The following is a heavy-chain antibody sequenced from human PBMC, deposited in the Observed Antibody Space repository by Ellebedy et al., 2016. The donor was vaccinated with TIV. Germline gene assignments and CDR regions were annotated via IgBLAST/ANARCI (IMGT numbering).Heavy chain of an antibody. Sequence: PSETLSLTCTVSGGSISRSSYYWGWFRQPPGKGLEWIGHIYYSGNTDYNPSLKSRVTIFVDTSKNQFSLKLRSVTAADTAVYYCARNPPTYNWVDSWGQGTLVTVSS. CDR2: IYYSGNT. CDR3: ARNPPTYNWVDS. J-gene: IGHJ5*01. CDR1: GGSISRSSYY. V-gene: IGHV4-39*01.